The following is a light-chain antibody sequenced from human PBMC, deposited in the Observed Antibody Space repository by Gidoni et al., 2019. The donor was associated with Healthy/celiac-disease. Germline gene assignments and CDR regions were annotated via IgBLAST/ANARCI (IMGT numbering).Light chain of an antibody. CDR3: QQYGRSPPVT. V-gene: IGKV3-20*01. Sequence: EIVLTQSPGTLSLSPGERATLSCRASQSVRSSYLAWYQQKPGQAPRLLLYCASSSATGIHDRFSGSGSGTDFTLTISRLEPDDFAVYYCQQYGRSPPVTFGGGTKVEI. CDR1: QSVRSSY. CDR2: CAS. J-gene: IGKJ4*01.